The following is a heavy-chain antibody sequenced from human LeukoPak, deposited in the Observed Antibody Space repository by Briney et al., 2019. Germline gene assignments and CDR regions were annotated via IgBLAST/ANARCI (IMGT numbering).Heavy chain of an antibody. D-gene: IGHD1-1*01. J-gene: IGHJ4*02. Sequence: SETLSFTCTVYGVTISGYYWSWIRQPPGQGLEGWGYINYGGSTNYKPSLNSRVTISDDTTKTPFTLMLGSVSAADTAYYYCGRIYRDGIARWGQGTLVTVSS. CDR3: GRIYRDGIAR. CDR2: INYGGST. V-gene: IGHV4-59*01. CDR1: GVTISGYY.